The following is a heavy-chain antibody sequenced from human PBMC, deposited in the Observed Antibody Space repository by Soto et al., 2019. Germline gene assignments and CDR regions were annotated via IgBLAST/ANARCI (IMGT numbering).Heavy chain of an antibody. CDR3: ARAPMIGYYYFDY. J-gene: IGHJ4*02. V-gene: IGHV4-31*03. Sequence: SETLSLTCTVSGGSISSGGYYWSWIRQHPGKGLEWIGYIYYSGSTYYNPSLKSRVTISVDTSKNQFSLKLSSVTAADTAVYYCARAPMIGYYYFDYWGQGTLVTSPQ. CDR1: GGSISSGGYY. D-gene: IGHD3-22*01. CDR2: IYYSGST.